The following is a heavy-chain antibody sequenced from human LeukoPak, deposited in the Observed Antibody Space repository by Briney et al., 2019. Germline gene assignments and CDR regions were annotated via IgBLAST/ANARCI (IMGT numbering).Heavy chain of an antibody. D-gene: IGHD5-18*01. CDR3: ARVHYNTAMVDIDY. Sequence: GGSLRLSCAASGFTLSSYEMHWVRQAPGKGLEWISYIGSSGSTIYYADSVKGRFTISRDNGKNSLYLQMNSLRAEDTAVYYCARVHYNTAMVDIDYWGQGTLVTVSS. CDR1: GFTLSSYE. CDR2: IGSSGSTI. J-gene: IGHJ4*02. V-gene: IGHV3-48*03.